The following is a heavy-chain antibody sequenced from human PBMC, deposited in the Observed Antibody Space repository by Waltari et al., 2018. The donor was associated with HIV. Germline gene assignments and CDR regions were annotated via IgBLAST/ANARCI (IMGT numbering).Heavy chain of an antibody. CDR3: ASWSYYYDSSGYEPVDY. CDR1: GFTFSSYS. V-gene: IGHV3-21*01. D-gene: IGHD3-22*01. CDR2: ISSSSSYI. J-gene: IGHJ4*02. Sequence: EVQLVESGGGLVKPGGSLRLSCAASGFTFSSYSMNWVRQAPGKGLGWVSSISSSSSYIYYADSVKGRFTISRDNAKNSLYLQMNSLRAEDTAVYYCASWSYYYDSSGYEPVDYWGQGTLVTVSS.